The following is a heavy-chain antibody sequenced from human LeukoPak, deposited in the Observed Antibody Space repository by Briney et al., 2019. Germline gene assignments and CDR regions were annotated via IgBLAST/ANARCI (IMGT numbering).Heavy chain of an antibody. J-gene: IGHJ4*02. CDR1: GFTFSSYW. Sequence: GGSLRLSCAASGFTFSSYWMSWVRQAPGKGLEWVANIKQDGSEKYYVDSVKGRFTISRDNAKNSLYLQMNSLRAEDTAVCYCARLKRNGYYDSSGYYYFDYWGQGTLVTVSS. V-gene: IGHV3-7*01. D-gene: IGHD3-22*01. CDR2: IKQDGSEK. CDR3: ARLKRNGYYDSSGYYYFDY.